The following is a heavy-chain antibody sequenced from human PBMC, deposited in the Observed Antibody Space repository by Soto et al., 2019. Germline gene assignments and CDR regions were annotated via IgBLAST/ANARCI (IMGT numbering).Heavy chain of an antibody. D-gene: IGHD3-22*01. J-gene: IGHJ5*02. CDR2: IYYSGST. Sequence: QLQLQESGPGLVKPSETLSLTCTVSGGSISSSSYYWGWIRQPPGKGLEWIGSIYYSGSTYYNPSLKSRVTISVDTSKNQFSLKLSSVTAADTAVYYCARQSNYYDSSGYSLNWFDPWGQGTLVTVSS. CDR3: ARQSNYYDSSGYSLNWFDP. V-gene: IGHV4-39*01. CDR1: GGSISSSSYY.